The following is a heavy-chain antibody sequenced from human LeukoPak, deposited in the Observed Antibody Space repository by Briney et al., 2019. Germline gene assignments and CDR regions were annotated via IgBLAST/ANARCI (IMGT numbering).Heavy chain of an antibody. Sequence: SETLSLTCTVSGGSISSYSWSWIRQPAGKGLEWIGRVYTSGSTNYNPSLKSRVTMSVVTSKNQFSLKLSSVTAADTAVYYCASSYSGSHPIFDYWGQGTLVTVSS. V-gene: IGHV4-4*07. D-gene: IGHD1-26*01. J-gene: IGHJ4*02. CDR1: GGSISSYS. CDR2: VYTSGST. CDR3: ASSYSGSHPIFDY.